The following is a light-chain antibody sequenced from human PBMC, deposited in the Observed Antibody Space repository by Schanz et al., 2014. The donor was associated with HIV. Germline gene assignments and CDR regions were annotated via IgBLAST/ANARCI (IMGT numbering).Light chain of an antibody. J-gene: IGKJ1*01. CDR1: QSVSSF. V-gene: IGKV3-20*01. CDR3: QQYGSSPWT. CDR2: GAS. Sequence: EIVLTQSPATLSVSPGERATLSCRASQSVSSFLAWYQQKPGQAPRLLIYGASTRAVGIPDRFSGSGSGTVFTLTISRLEPEDFAVYHCQQYGSSPWTFGPGTKVEVK.